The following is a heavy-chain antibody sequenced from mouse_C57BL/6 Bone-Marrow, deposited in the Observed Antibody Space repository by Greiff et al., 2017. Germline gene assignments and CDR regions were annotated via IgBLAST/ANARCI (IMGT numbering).Heavy chain of an antibody. J-gene: IGHJ1*03. V-gene: IGHV1-72*01. CDR1: GYTFTSYW. CDR3: ARSGLITTVVARNWYFDV. CDR2: IDPNSGGT. Sequence: QVQLQQPGAELVKPGASVKLSCKASGYTFTSYWMHWVKQRPGRGLGWIGRIDPNSGGTKYNEKFKSKATLTVDKPSSTAYMQLSSLTSEDSAVYYCARSGLITTVVARNWYFDVWGTGTTVTGSS. D-gene: IGHD1-1*01.